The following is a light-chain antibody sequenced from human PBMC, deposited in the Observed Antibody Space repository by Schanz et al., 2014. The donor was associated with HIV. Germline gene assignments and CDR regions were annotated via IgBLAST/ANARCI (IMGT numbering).Light chain of an antibody. J-gene: IGKJ1*01. CDR3: QQYGSSRWT. CDR1: QSVSSSY. CDR2: HSS. V-gene: IGKV3-20*01. Sequence: ERVMTQSPATLSLSPGERATLSCRASQSVSSSYLAWYQQKPGQAPRLLIFHSSRRATGIPDRFSGSGSGTDFTLTISSLEPEDFAVYYCQQYGSSRWTFGQGTKVQIK.